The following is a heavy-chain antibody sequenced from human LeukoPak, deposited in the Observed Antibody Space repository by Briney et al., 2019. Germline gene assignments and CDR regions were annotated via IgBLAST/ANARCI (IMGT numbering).Heavy chain of an antibody. J-gene: IGHJ4*02. CDR1: GYTFTSYG. D-gene: IGHD3-22*01. CDR2: ISAYNGNT. CDR3: ARARGYYDSSGYYYK. V-gene: IGHV1-18*01. Sequence: GASVKVSCKASGYTFTSYGISWVRQAPGQGLEWMGWISAYNGNTNYAQKLQGRVTMTTDTSTSTAYMELRSLRSDDTAVYYCARARGYYDSSGYYYKWGQGTLVTVSS.